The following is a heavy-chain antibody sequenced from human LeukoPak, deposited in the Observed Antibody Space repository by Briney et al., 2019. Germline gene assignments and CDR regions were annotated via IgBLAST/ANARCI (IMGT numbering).Heavy chain of an antibody. CDR3: AKDLAYYDFWSGYYPALDI. D-gene: IGHD3-3*01. J-gene: IGHJ3*02. V-gene: IGHV3-30*18. Sequence: QPGGSLRLSCAASGFTFSSYGMHWVRQAPGKGLEWVAVISYDGSNKYYADSVKGRFTISRDNSKNTLYLQMNSLRAEDTAVYYCAKDLAYYDFWSGYYPALDIWGQGTMVTVSS. CDR2: ISYDGSNK. CDR1: GFTFSSYG.